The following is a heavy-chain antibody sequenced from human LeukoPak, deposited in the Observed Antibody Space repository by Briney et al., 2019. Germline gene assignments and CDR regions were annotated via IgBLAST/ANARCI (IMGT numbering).Heavy chain of an antibody. J-gene: IGHJ4*02. CDR1: GFTFSSYA. D-gene: IGHD3-10*01. Sequence: GRSLRLSCAASGFTFSSYAMHWVRQAPGKGLEWVSAISGSGVSTYYADSVKGRFTISRDNSKDTLYLQMSNLRAEDTAVYYCAKYTPANYYGSGSIFDYWGQGTLVTVSS. V-gene: IGHV3-23*01. CDR3: AKYTPANYYGSGSIFDY. CDR2: ISGSGVST.